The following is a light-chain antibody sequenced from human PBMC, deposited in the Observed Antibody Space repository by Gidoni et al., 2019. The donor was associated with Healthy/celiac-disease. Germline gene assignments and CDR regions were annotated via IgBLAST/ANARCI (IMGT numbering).Light chain of an antibody. CDR2: AAS. J-gene: IGKJ2*02. V-gene: IGKV1-39*01. CDR1: QSISSY. CDR3: QQSYSTPGT. Sequence: IQMTQSPSSLSASVGDRVTITCRASQSISSYLNWYQQKPGKAPKLLIYAASSLQSGVPSMFSGSGSETDFTLTISSLQPEDFATYYCQQSYSTPGTFGQGTKLEIK.